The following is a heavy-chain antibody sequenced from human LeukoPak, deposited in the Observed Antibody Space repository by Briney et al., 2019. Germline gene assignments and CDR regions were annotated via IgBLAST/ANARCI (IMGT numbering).Heavy chain of an antibody. CDR2: FNPSGGTA. CDR3: ARDGTDDSSVYSSFDP. CDR1: RYTFTSYY. V-gene: IGHV1-46*01. J-gene: IGHJ5*02. D-gene: IGHD3-22*01. Sequence: ASVKVSCKASRYTFTSYYMHWVRQAPGQGLEWMGIFNPSGGTATYAQKFQGRVTMTRDMSTSTVYMELSSLRSEDTAVYYCARDGTDDSSVYSSFDPWGQGTLVTVSS.